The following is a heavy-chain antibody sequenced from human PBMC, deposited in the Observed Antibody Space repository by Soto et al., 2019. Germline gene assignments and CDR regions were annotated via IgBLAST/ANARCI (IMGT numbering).Heavy chain of an antibody. CDR1: GFTFSSYG. D-gene: IGHD1-26*01. Sequence: GGSLRLSCAASGFTFSSYGMHWVRQAPGKGLEWVAVISYDGSNKYYADSVKGRFTISRDNSKNTLYLQMNSLRAEDTAVYYCAKVGAKSADAFDIWRQGTMVSVSS. CDR3: AKVGAKSADAFDI. CDR2: ISYDGSNK. V-gene: IGHV3-30*18. J-gene: IGHJ3*02.